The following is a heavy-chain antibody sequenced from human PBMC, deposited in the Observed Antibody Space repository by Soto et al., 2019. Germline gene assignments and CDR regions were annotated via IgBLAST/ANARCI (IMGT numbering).Heavy chain of an antibody. CDR2: IYYSGST. J-gene: IGHJ5*02. D-gene: IGHD3-3*01. V-gene: IGHV4-31*03. Sequence: VQVQESGPGLVKPSPALSLPCPVSGCSISRGDYYWSWIPQHPGKGLEWIGYIYYSGSTYYNPSLKSRVTISVDTSKNQFSLKLSSVTAADTAVYYCARWWSGSRQGFDPWGQGTRVTVSS. CDR3: ARWWSGSRQGFDP. CDR1: GCSISRGDYY.